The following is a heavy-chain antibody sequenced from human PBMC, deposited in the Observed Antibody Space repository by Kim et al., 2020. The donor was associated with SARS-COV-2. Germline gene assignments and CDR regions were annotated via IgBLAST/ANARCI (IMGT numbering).Heavy chain of an antibody. V-gene: IGHV3-21*01. CDR1: GFTFSSYS. D-gene: IGHD6-13*01. CDR2: ISSSSSYI. CDR3: ARDREYTRNSSSWYFA. Sequence: GGSLRLSCAASGFTFSSYSMNWVRQAPGKGLEWVSSISSSSSYIYYADSVKGRFTISRDNAKNSLYLQMNSLRAEDTAVYYCARDREYTRNSSSWYFAWGQGTLVTVSS. J-gene: IGHJ5*02.